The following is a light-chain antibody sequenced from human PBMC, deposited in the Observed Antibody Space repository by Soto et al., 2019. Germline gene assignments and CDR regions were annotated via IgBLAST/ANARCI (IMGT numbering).Light chain of an antibody. CDR2: GAS. CDR3: QQYGSSPIFS. Sequence: EIVLTQSPGTLSLSPGDSATLSCRASQSVSSTFLAWYQHKPGRPPRLLIHGASSRATGIPDRFTGSGSGTDFTLTISTLEPEDFAVYDCQQYGSSPIFSFGPGTRVDI. V-gene: IGKV3-20*01. J-gene: IGKJ3*01. CDR1: QSVSSTF.